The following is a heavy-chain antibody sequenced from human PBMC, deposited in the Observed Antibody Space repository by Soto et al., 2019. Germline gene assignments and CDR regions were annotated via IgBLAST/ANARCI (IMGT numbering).Heavy chain of an antibody. V-gene: IGHV3-30*18. CDR2: ISYDGSNK. Sequence: QVQLVESGGGVVQPGRSLRLSCAASGFTFSSYGMHWVRQAPGTGLEGVAVISYDGSNKYYADSVKGRFTISRDNSKNTLYLQMNSLRAEDTAVYYCAKDSLSGSIFDYWGQGTLVTVSS. D-gene: IGHD3-22*01. J-gene: IGHJ4*02. CDR1: GFTFSSYG. CDR3: AKDSLSGSIFDY.